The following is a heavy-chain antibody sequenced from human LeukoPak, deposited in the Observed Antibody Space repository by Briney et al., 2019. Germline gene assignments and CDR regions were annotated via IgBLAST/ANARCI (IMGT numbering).Heavy chain of an antibody. CDR3: AREWDYYGSWGFDP. J-gene: IGHJ5*02. V-gene: IGHV1-8*01. Sequence: ASVKVSCKASGYTFTSYDINWVRQATGQGLEWMGWMNPNSGNTGYAQKFQGRVTMTRNTSISTDYMELSSLRSEDTAVYYCAREWDYYGSWGFDPWGQGTLVTVSS. D-gene: IGHD3-10*01. CDR2: MNPNSGNT. CDR1: GYTFTSYD.